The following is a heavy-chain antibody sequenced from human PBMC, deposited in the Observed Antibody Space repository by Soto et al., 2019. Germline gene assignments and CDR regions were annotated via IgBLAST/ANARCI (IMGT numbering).Heavy chain of an antibody. CDR3: AREGGVHSSSWYWFDP. Sequence: SETLSLTCAVSGGSISSYYWSWIRQPPGRGLEWIGYTYYSGSTNYNPSLKSRVTISVDTSKNQFSLKLSSVTAADTAVYYCAREGGVHSSSWYWFDPWGQGTLVTVSS. CDR1: GGSISSYY. V-gene: IGHV4-59*01. CDR2: TYYSGST. J-gene: IGHJ5*02. D-gene: IGHD6-13*01.